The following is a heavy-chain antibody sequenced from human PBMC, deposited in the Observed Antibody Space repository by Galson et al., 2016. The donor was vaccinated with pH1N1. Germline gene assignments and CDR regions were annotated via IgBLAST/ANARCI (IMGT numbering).Heavy chain of an antibody. J-gene: IGHJ3*02. CDR3: VRKNYGDAFDI. CDR1: GFTFNEYG. D-gene: IGHD3-10*01. V-gene: IGHV3-20*04. CDR2: VIWNGGSP. Sequence: SLRLSCAASGFTFNEYGMNWVRQAPGKGLEWVSGVIWNGGSPGYADSVKGRFTISRDNAKKSLYLQLNSLRAEDTAVCYCVRKNYGDAFDIWGRGTMVTVSS.